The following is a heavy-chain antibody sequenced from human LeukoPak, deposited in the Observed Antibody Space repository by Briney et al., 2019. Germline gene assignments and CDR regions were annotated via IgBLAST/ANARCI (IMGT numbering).Heavy chain of an antibody. CDR3: ARHPPGIAAAGDDAFDI. Sequence: SETLSLTCTVSGGSISSYYWSWIRQPPGKGLEWIGYIYYSGSTNYNPSLKSRVTISVDTSKNQFSLKLSSVTAADTAVYYCARHPPGIAAAGDDAFDIWGQGTMVTVSS. V-gene: IGHV4-59*08. CDR1: GGSISSYY. J-gene: IGHJ3*02. D-gene: IGHD6-13*01. CDR2: IYYSGST.